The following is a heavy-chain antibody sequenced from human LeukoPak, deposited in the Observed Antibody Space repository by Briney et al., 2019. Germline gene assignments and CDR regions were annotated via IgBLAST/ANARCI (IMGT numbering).Heavy chain of an antibody. CDR3: ARGFRAFDF. CDR2: ISSTSTSI. CDR1: GFTFSSHT. J-gene: IGHJ3*01. Sequence: PGGSLRRSCAASGFTFSSHTMNWVRQAPGKGLEWVSSISSTSTSIYHADSVKGRFTISRDNTKNSLYLQMNSLRAEDTAVYYCARGFRAFDFWAQGTVVTVSS. V-gene: IGHV3-21*01.